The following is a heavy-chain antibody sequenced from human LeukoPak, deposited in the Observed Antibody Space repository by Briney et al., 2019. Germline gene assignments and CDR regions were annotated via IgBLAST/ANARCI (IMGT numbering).Heavy chain of an antibody. CDR2: IKQDGSEK. CDR1: GFSFSSYW. J-gene: IGHJ5*02. V-gene: IGHV3-7*03. D-gene: IGHD2-15*01. Sequence: GGSLRLSCAASGFSFSSYWMSWVRQAPGKGLEWVANIKQDGSEKYYVASVKGRFTISRDNAKNSLYLQMNSLRAEDTALDYFARDQYSGGTRYSRLRLNRFDPCGQGTLVTGSS. CDR3: ARDQYSGGTRYSRLRLNRFDP.